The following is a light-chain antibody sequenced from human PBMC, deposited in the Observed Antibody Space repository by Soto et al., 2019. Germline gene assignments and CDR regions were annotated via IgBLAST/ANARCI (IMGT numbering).Light chain of an antibody. V-gene: IGKV1-5*01. CDR1: QSISSW. CDR3: QQYNSYST. J-gene: IGKJ1*01. Sequence: DIQMTQSPSTLSASVGDRVTITCRASQSISSWLAWYQQKPGKAPKLLIYDASSLESGVPSRFSGSGSGTGFTLTISSLQPDDFATYYCQQYNSYSTFGQGTKVDSK. CDR2: DAS.